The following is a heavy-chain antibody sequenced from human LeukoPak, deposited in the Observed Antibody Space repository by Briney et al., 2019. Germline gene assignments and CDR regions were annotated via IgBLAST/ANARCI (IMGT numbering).Heavy chain of an antibody. CDR3: AKDPDSSGYYPWWNTYFDY. D-gene: IGHD3-22*01. CDR1: GFTFSSYS. J-gene: IGHJ4*02. Sequence: PGGSLRLSCAASGFTFSSYSMNWVRQAPGKGLEWVSYISSSSSTIYYADSVKGRFTISRDNAKNSLYLQMNSLRAEDTAVYYCAKDPDSSGYYPWWNTYFDYWGQGTLVTVSS. V-gene: IGHV3-48*01. CDR2: ISSSSSTI.